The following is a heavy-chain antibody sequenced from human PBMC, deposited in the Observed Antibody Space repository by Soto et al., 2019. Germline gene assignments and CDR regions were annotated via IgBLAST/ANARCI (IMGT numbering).Heavy chain of an antibody. CDR2: IVPNIGTV. CDR3: ARRNTAGFLRYFDN. Sequence: QVQLVQSGAEVMQPGSSVKVSCKPSGGTLTNFINYPINWVRQSPGQGLEWMGGIVPNIGTVNYAQKFQGRVTMTADKSTGTGYMELSRLRSDDSALYYCARRNTAGFLRYFDNWGQGTLVTVSS. D-gene: IGHD6-19*01. CDR1: GGTLTNFINYP. V-gene: IGHV1-69*06. J-gene: IGHJ4*02.